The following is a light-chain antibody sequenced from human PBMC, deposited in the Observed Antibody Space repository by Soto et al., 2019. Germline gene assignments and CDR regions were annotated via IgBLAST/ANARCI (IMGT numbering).Light chain of an antibody. J-gene: IGKJ4*01. V-gene: IGKV3-15*01. CDR1: QSVGGH. CDR2: DAS. Sequence: EIVMTQSPATLSVSPGERATLSCGASQSVGGHLAWYQQNPGQAPRLLMYDASTRATGITARFSGSGSSTEFTLTISSLQSEDVAVYYCQQYHEWPLTFGGGTKVEIK. CDR3: QQYHEWPLT.